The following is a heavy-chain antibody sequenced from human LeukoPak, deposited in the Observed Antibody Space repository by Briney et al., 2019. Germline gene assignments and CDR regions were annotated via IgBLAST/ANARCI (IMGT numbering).Heavy chain of an antibody. Sequence: ASVKVSCKASGYTFTSYGISWVRQAPGQGLEWMGWINPNSGGTNYAQKFQGRVTMTRDTSISTAYMELSRLRSDDTAVYYCARVVVVPAAHNWFDPWGQGTLVTVSS. CDR2: INPNSGGT. CDR1: GYTFTSYG. CDR3: ARVVVVPAAHNWFDP. J-gene: IGHJ5*02. V-gene: IGHV1-2*02. D-gene: IGHD2-2*01.